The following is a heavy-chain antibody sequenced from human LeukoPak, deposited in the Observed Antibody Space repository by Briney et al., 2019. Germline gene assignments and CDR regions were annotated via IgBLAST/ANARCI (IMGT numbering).Heavy chain of an antibody. Sequence: GGSLRLSCAASGFTFSGSAMHWVRQASGKGLEWVGRIRSKANSYATAYAASVKGRFTISRDDSKNTAYLQMNSLKTEDTAVYYCTGTGKYYDSWSGYGDYYYMDVWGKGTTVTVSS. CDR1: GFTFSGSA. CDR2: IRSKANSYAT. V-gene: IGHV3-73*01. CDR3: TGTGKYYDSWSGYGDYYYMDV. J-gene: IGHJ6*03. D-gene: IGHD3-3*01.